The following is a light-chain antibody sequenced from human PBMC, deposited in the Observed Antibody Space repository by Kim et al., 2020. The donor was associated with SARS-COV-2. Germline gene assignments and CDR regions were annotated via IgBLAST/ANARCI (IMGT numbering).Light chain of an antibody. Sequence: QSVLTQPPSASGSPGQSVTISCTGTSSDVGGYNYVSWYQQHPGKAPKLMIYEVSKRPSGVPDRFSGSKSGNTASLTVSGLQAEDEADYYCSSYASSNAWVFGGGTQLTVL. CDR3: SSYASSNAWV. CDR1: SSDVGGYNY. J-gene: IGLJ3*02. V-gene: IGLV2-8*01. CDR2: EVS.